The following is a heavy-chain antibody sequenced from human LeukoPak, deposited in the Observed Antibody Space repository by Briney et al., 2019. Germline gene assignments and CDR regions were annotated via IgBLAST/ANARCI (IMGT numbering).Heavy chain of an antibody. Sequence: ASVKVSCKASGYTFTSYGISWVRQAPGQGLEWMGWISAYNGNTNYAQKLQGRVTMATDTSTSKAYMELRSLRSDDKAVYYCARDHITYYDFWSGYYRGYFDYWGQGTLVTVSS. CDR1: GYTFTSYG. CDR2: ISAYNGNT. CDR3: ARDHITYYDFWSGYYRGYFDY. V-gene: IGHV1-18*01. D-gene: IGHD3-3*01. J-gene: IGHJ4*02.